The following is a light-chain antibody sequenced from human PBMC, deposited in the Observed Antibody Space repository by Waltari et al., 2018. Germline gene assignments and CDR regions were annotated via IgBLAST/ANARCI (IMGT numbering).Light chain of an antibody. CDR3: QQYDSFPRT. V-gene: IGKV4-1*01. CDR1: PKFSTGCTNRPS. Sequence: DIVMNQYPGSLAVSLGGRASVHCGSSPKFSTGCTNRPSLACYQQKEGQPPKLLIFWTSIRQSGVPDRFSGSGSGTDFTLTINNLQADEAAVYFCQQYDSFPRTFGQGTRVAI. CDR2: WTS. J-gene: IGKJ1*01.